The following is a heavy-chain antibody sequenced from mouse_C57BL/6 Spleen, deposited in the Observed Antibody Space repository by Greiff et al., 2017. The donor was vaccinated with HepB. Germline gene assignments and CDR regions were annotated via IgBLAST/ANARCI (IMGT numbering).Heavy chain of an antibody. CDR2: SRNKANDYTT. Sequence: EVKLMDSGGGLVQSGRSLRLSCATSGFTFSDFYMEWVRQAPGKGLEWIAASRNKANDYTTEYSASVKGRFIVSRDTSQSILYLQMNALRAEDTAIYYCARDAHDGYYWYFDVWGTGTTVTVSS. CDR1: GFTFSDFY. J-gene: IGHJ1*03. D-gene: IGHD2-3*01. CDR3: ARDAHDGYYWYFDV. V-gene: IGHV7-1*01.